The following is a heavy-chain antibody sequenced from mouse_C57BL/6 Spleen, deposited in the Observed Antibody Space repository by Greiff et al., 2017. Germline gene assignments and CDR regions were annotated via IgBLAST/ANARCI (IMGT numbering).Heavy chain of an antibody. Sequence: EVKLLESGGGLVQPGGSMKLSCVASGFTFSNYWMNWVRQSPEQGLEWVAQIRLKSDNYATHYAESVKGRFTISRDDSKSSVYLQMNNLRAEDTGIYYCTGVPIYYCGSSYAMDYWGQGTSVTVSS. CDR3: TGVPIYYCGSSYAMDY. CDR2: IRLKSDNYAT. V-gene: IGHV6-3*01. D-gene: IGHD1-1*01. J-gene: IGHJ4*01. CDR1: GFTFSNYW.